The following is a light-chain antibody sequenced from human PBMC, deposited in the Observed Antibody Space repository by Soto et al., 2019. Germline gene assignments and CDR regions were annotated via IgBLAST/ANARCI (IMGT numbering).Light chain of an antibody. CDR3: QHHYNWPRR. J-gene: IGKJ1*01. V-gene: IGKV3-15*01. Sequence: EIVMTQSPATLSVSPGERATFSCRASKSIISNLAWYQQTPGQAHTVIIYVASSRATGIPTMFSGTGSGTEFTLTICSLQSEDFAVYYCQHHYNWPRRFSQGTKVYIK. CDR2: VAS. CDR1: KSIISN.